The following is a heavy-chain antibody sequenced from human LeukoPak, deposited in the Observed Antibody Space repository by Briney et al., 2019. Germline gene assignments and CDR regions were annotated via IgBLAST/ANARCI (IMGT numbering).Heavy chain of an antibody. CDR3: AREGGPFRPLDY. D-gene: IGHD2/OR15-2a*01. Sequence: SETLSLTCAVTGGSISSANWWSWLRPPPRKRLEWIGEVNVLGNTNYNPSLESRVTISIDKSENHVSLKLTSVTAADTAVYYCAREGGPFRPLDYSGQGTLVTVSS. CDR1: GGSISSANW. J-gene: IGHJ4*02. CDR2: VNVLGNT. V-gene: IGHV4-4*02.